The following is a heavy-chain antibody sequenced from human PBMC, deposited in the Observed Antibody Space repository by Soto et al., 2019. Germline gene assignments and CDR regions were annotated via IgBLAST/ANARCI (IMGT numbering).Heavy chain of an antibody. V-gene: IGHV1-69*04. Sequence: SVKVSYMPSRGTFSSYTIIWVRQAPRQPSEWMGRIIPILCIANYAQKYPGRVTITEYKSTSTAYMELSSLRSEDTAVYYCAREGTTGTFEWRDDAFDIWGQGTMVTVSS. J-gene: IGHJ3*02. CDR1: RGTFSSYT. CDR3: AREGTTGTFEWRDDAFDI. D-gene: IGHD1-1*01. CDR2: IIPILCIA.